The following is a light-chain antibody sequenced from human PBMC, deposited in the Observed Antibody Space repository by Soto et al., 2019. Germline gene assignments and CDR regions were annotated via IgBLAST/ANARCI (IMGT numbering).Light chain of an antibody. V-gene: IGKV3-20*01. CDR2: GIS. Sequence: EIGVTQSAGPLSLSPGERDTLSCRARHSISSSYLAWYQQKPGQAPRLLMYGISRRATGIPDRFSGSGSGTDFTLSITRREPEDFAVYYCQQYVTSSPRMFGQGTKVQIK. CDR3: QQYVTSSPRM. CDR1: HSISSSY. J-gene: IGKJ1*01.